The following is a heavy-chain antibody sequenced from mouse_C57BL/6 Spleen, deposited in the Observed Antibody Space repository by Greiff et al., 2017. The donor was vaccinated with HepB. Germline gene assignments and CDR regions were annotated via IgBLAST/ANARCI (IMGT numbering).Heavy chain of an antibody. CDR1: GYTFTSYW. Sequence: VQLQQPGAELVKPGASVKMSCKASGYTFTSYWITWVKQRPGQGLEWIGDIYPGSGSTNYNEKFKSKATLTVDTSSSTAYMQLSSLTSEDSAVYYCARRHYYGSSYDYAMDYWGQEPQSPSPQ. CDR3: ARRHYYGSSYDYAMDY. J-gene: IGHJ4*01. CDR2: IYPGSGST. D-gene: IGHD1-1*01. V-gene: IGHV1-55*01.